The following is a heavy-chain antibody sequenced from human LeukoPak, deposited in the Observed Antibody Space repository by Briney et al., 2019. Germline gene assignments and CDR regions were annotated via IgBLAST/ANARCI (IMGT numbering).Heavy chain of an antibody. V-gene: IGHV1-2*02. D-gene: IGHD3-10*01. CDR3: ARPTAGRLENSGESYYFDY. Sequence: GSPVKLSCKASGYTFTGYYMHWVRQAPGQGLEWMGWINPNSGGTNYAQRFQGRVTMTRDTSISTAYMELSRLRSDDTAVYYCARPTAGRLENSGESYYFDYWGQGTLVTVSS. J-gene: IGHJ4*02. CDR2: INPNSGGT. CDR1: GYTFTGYY.